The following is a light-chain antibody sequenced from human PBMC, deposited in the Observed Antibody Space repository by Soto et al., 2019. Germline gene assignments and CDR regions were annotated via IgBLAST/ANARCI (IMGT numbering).Light chain of an antibody. J-gene: IGLJ1*01. Sequence: QSVLTQPASVSGSPGQSIAISCTGTSSDVGRYDYVSWYQHHPGKAPKLIIHEVSNRPSGVSDRFSGSKSGNTASLTISGLQADDDADYYSSSLTTHNPRVFGTGTKVTVL. CDR1: SSDVGRYDY. V-gene: IGLV2-14*01. CDR3: SSLTTHNPRV. CDR2: EVS.